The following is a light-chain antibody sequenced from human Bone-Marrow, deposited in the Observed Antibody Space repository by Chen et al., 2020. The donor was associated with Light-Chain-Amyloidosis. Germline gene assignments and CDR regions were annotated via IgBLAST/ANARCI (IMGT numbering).Light chain of an antibody. CDR1: NIGSTS. V-gene: IGLV3-21*02. Sequence: SYVLTQPSSVSAAPGQTATIACGGNNIGSTSVHWYQQTPGQAPLLVVYDDSDRPSGIPERLSGSNSGNTATLTISRGEAGDEADYYCQVWDRSSDRPVFGGVTKLTVL. CDR2: DDS. J-gene: IGLJ3*02. CDR3: QVWDRSSDRPV.